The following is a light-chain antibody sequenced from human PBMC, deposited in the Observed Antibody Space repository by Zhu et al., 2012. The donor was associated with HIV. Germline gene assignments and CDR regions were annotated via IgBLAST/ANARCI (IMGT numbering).Light chain of an antibody. CDR2: RAS. V-gene: IGKV3-15*01. J-gene: IGKJ1*01. CDR1: QSVGTN. CDR3: HQYNNWPPT. Sequence: ETVMMQSPDILSASPGERGTLSCRASQSVGTNLAWYQQKPGQVPRLLIYRASTRATGIPDRFSGSGSGTQFTLTISSLQSEDFAVYYCHQYNNWPPTFGQGTKVEIK.